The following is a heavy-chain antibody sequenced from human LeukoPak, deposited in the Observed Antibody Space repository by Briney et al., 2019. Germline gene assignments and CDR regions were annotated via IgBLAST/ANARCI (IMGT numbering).Heavy chain of an antibody. CDR3: ARDDSELGYCTGSSCSAASD. D-gene: IGHD2-8*02. Sequence: PGGSLRLSCAASGFTLSSYWMSWVRQAPGKGLEWLADIKQDGSKIYYGDSVKGRFTISRDNAKNSLYLQMKSLRAEDTAVYYCARDDSELGYCTGSSCSAASDWGKGTTVTVSS. CDR2: IKQDGSKI. CDR1: GFTLSSYW. J-gene: IGHJ6*04. V-gene: IGHV3-7*01.